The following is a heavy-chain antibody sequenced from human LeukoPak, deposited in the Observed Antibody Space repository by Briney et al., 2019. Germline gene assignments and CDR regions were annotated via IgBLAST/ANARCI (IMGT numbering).Heavy chain of an antibody. CDR2: INPRGGST. J-gene: IGHJ4*02. D-gene: IGHD3-16*01. CDR3: ATGGGGPYYFDY. V-gene: IGHV1-46*01. Sequence: ASVKVSCKASGYTFSSYYMHWVRQAPGQGLEWMGIINPRGGSTSYAQRFQGRVTMARDTSTSTVYVKLSSLRSEDTAVYYCATGGGGPYYFDYWGQGTLVTVSS. CDR1: GYTFSSYY.